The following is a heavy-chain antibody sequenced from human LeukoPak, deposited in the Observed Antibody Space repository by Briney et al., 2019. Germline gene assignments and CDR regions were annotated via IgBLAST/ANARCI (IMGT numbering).Heavy chain of an antibody. J-gene: IGHJ4*02. CDR2: IIPIFGTA. V-gene: IGHV1-69*01. Sequence: SVKVSCKASGGTFSSYAISWVRRALGQGLEWMGGIIPIFGTANYAQKFQGRVTITADESTSTAYMELSSLRSEDTAVYYCARGGCSSTSCYYDYWGQGTLVTVSS. CDR1: GGTFSSYA. CDR3: ARGGCSSTSCYYDY. D-gene: IGHD2-2*01.